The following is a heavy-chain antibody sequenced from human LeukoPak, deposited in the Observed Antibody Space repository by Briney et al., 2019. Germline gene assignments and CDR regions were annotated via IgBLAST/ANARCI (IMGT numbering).Heavy chain of an antibody. D-gene: IGHD1-20*01. CDR2: IYTSGST. CDR1: GGPISSYY. J-gene: IGHJ5*02. V-gene: IGHV4-4*07. Sequence: SETLSLTCTVSGGPISSYYWSWIRQPAGKGLEWIGRIYTSGSTNYNPSLKSRVTMSVDTSKNQFSLKLSSVTAADTAVYYCARDLNNWNPNWFDPWGQGTLVTVSS. CDR3: ARDLNNWNPNWFDP.